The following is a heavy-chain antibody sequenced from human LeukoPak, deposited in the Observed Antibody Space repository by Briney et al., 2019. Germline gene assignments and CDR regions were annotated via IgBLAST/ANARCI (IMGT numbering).Heavy chain of an antibody. J-gene: IGHJ5*02. V-gene: IGHV3-21*01. CDR3: ARDYNYYDSSGFS. D-gene: IGHD3-22*01. CDR1: GFTFSSYS. Sequence: GGSLRLSCAASGFTFSSYSMNWVRQAPGKGLEWVSSISSSSSYIYYADSVKGRFTISRDNAKNSLYLQMNSLRAEDTAVYYCARDYNYYDSSGFSWGQGTLVTVSS. CDR2: ISSSSSYI.